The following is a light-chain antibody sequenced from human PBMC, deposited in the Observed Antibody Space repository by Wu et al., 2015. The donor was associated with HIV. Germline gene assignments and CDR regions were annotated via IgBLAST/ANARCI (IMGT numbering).Light chain of an antibody. CDR1: QDIRDD. V-gene: IGKV1-6*01. Sequence: AIQMTQSPSSLSASVGDRVTITCRASQDIRDDLGWYQQKPGKAPKLLISAVSRLQRGVPSRFSAVGWHRIHLTINSLQPEDFATTYYCQQYHKYPRTFGQGTKVEIK. J-gene: IGKJ1*01. CDR3: QQYHKYPRT. CDR2: AVS.